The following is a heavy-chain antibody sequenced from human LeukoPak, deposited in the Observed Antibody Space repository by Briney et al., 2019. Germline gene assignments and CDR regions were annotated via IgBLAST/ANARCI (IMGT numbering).Heavy chain of an antibody. V-gene: IGHV3-23*01. CDR2: ISGSGGST. J-gene: IGHJ4*02. Sequence: GGSLRLSCAASGFTFTSYAMSWVRQAPGKGLEWVSGISGSGGSTYYADSVKGRFTISRDNSKNTLYLQMNSLRAEDTAVYYGAKGRTSSWYLGFYDWGQETLVTVSS. CDR1: GFTFTSYA. D-gene: IGHD6-13*01. CDR3: AKGRTSSWYLGFYD.